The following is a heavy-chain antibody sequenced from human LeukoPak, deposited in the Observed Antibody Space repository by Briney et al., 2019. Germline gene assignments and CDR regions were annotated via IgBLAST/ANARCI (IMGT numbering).Heavy chain of an antibody. J-gene: IGHJ4*02. CDR2: ISSSSSYI. Sequence: GGSLRLSCAASGFTFSSYSMNWVRQAPGKGLEWVSSISSSSSYIYYADSVKGRFTISRDNAKNSLYLQMNSLRAEDTAVCYCAVVVVPAAVDYWGQGTLVTVSS. D-gene: IGHD2-2*01. CDR3: AVVVVPAAVDY. V-gene: IGHV3-21*01. CDR1: GFTFSSYS.